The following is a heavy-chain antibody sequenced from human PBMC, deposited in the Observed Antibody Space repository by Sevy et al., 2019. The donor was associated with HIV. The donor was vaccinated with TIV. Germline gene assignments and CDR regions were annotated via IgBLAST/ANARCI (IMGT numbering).Heavy chain of an antibody. CDR3: ARDPVDTSSYYYLYGMDV. CDR1: GFTFSSYS. V-gene: IGHV3-30-3*01. CDR2: ISYDGSNK. J-gene: IGHJ6*02. D-gene: IGHD5-18*01. Sequence: GGSLRLSCAASGFTFSSYSFHWVRQAPGKGLEWVAVISYDGSNKYYGESVKGRVTISRDNSKNTLYLQVNSLRGDDTAVYYCARDPVDTSSYYYLYGMDVWGQGTTVTVSS.